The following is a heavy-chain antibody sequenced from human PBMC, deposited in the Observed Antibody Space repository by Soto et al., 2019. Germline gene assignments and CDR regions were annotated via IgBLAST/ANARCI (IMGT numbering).Heavy chain of an antibody. V-gene: IGHV4-59*01. CDR1: GGSISSYY. CDR3: ARGGRYYYYGMDV. Sequence: SETLSLTCTVSGGSISSYYWSWIRQPPGKGLEWIGYIYYSGSTNYNPSLKSRVTISVDTSKNQFSLKLSSVTAADTAVYYCARGGRYYYYGMDVWGQGTTVTVSS. J-gene: IGHJ6*02. CDR2: IYYSGST.